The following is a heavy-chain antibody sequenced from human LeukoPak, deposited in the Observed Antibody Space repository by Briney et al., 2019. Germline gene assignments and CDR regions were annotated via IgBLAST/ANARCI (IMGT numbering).Heavy chain of an antibody. V-gene: IGHV3-15*01. D-gene: IGHD3-22*01. CDR2: IKSKIDGGTT. J-gene: IGHJ4*02. Sequence: GGSLGLSCATSGFTFSNAWMSWVRQAPGKGLEWVGRIKSKIDGGTTDYTAPVKGRFTISRDDSKNTLHLQMNSLKTEDTAVYYCTTDYYDSSGYYRFDYWGQGTLVTVSS. CDR3: TTDYYDSSGYYRFDY. CDR1: GFTFSNAW.